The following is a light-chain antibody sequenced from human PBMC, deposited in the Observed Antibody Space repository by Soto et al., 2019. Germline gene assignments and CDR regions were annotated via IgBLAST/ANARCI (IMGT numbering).Light chain of an antibody. CDR2: TAS. Sequence: DIQLTQSPSFLSASVGDRVTVTCRASQGINSYLAWYQQKPGKAPKLLSYTASTLQRGVPSRFSGSGSGTEGTRTITSLQPDDFAADYCQQLYTYPLTFGGGTKVDIK. CDR1: QGINSY. CDR3: QQLYTYPLT. J-gene: IGKJ4*01. V-gene: IGKV1-9*01.